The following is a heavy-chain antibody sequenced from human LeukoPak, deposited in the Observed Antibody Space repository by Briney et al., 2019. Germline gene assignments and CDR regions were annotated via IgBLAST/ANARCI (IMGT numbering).Heavy chain of an antibody. Sequence: GGSLRLSCAASGFIFSRYSMNWVRQAPGKGLEWVSSISMSSSYIHYADSVKGRFTISRDNAKNSLYLQMDSLRAEDTAVYYCARGVVLIATSGNDYWGQGTLVTVSS. V-gene: IGHV3-21*01. D-gene: IGHD3-16*02. CDR1: GFIFSRYS. J-gene: IGHJ4*02. CDR2: ISMSSSYI. CDR3: ARGVVLIATSGNDY.